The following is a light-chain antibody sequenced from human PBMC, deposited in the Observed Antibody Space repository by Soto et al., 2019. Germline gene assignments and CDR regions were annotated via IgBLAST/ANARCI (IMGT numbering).Light chain of an antibody. CDR1: QSVSSSY. CDR2: GAF. CDR3: QQYGTSPWT. Sequence: EIVLTQSPGTLSLSPGERATLSCRASQSVSSSYLGWYQQKPGQAPRLLIYGAFSRATGTPDRFSGSGSGTDFTLTISRLEPEDFAVYYCQQYGTSPWTFVQGTKVEIK. V-gene: IGKV3-20*01. J-gene: IGKJ1*01.